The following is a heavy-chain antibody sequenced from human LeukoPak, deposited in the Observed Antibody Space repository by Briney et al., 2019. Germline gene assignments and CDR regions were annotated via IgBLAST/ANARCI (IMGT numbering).Heavy chain of an antibody. J-gene: IGHJ4*02. CDR2: ISATGIYR. Sequence: PGGSLRLSCAASEFTFSRYSMNWVRQAPGKGLGWVSSISATGIYRYYVDSVKGRFTISRDNAKNTLYLQMNSLRAEDTAVYYCARDWFHAIDYWGQGTLVTVSS. V-gene: IGHV3-21*01. CDR3: ARDWFHAIDY. CDR1: EFTFSRYS. D-gene: IGHD2/OR15-2a*01.